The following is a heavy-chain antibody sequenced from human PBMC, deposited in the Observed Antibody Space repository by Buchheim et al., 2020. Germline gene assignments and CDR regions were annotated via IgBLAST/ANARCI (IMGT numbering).Heavy chain of an antibody. V-gene: IGHV3-21*05. CDR1: GFTFSSYS. Sequence: EVQLVESGGGLVKPGGSLRLSCAASGFTFSSYSMNWVRQAPGKGLEWVSYISSSSSYTNYADSVKGRFTISRDNAKNSLYLQMNSLRAEDTAVYYCARDQGSSSSHDAFDIWGQGT. CDR2: ISSSSSYT. D-gene: IGHD6-6*01. J-gene: IGHJ3*02. CDR3: ARDQGSSSSHDAFDI.